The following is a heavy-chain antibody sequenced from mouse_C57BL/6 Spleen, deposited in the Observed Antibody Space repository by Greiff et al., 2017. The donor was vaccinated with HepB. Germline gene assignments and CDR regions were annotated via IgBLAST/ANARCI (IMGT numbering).Heavy chain of an antibody. D-gene: IGHD1-1*01. V-gene: IGHV14-3*01. Sequence: VQLQQSVAELVRPGASVKLSCTASGFNIKNTYMHWVKQRPEQGLEWIGRIDPANGNTKYAPKFQGKATITADTSSNTAYLQLSSLTSEDTAIYYCARCYYYGSSYWYYAMDYWGQGTSVTVSS. CDR1: GFNIKNTY. CDR2: IDPANGNT. CDR3: ARCYYYGSSYWYYAMDY. J-gene: IGHJ4*01.